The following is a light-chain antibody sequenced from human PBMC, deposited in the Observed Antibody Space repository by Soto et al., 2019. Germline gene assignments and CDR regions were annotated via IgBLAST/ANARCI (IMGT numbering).Light chain of an antibody. V-gene: IGKV3-20*01. CDR2: GAS. CDR3: QQYYSSPWT. CDR1: QIVNSSY. J-gene: IGKJ1*01. Sequence: EIVLTPSPGTLSLSPGESATLSCRASQIVNSSYLAWYQQKPGQAPRLLIYGASSRATGIPDRFSGSGSGTDFTLTISRLEPEDFAVYYCQQYYSSPWTFGQGTKVEIK.